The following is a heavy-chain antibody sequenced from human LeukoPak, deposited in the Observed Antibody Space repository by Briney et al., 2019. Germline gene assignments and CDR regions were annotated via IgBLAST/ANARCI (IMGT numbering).Heavy chain of an antibody. CDR1: GFTFSSYA. D-gene: IGHD1-26*01. J-gene: IGHJ4*02. CDR3: ARDRRQGATETFDYFDY. Sequence: PGRSLRLSCAASGFTFSSYAMHWVRQAPGKGLEWVAVISYDGSNKYYADSVKGRFTISRDNSKNTLYLQMNSLRAEDTAVYYCARDRRQGATETFDYFDYGGQGTLVTVSS. CDR2: ISYDGSNK. V-gene: IGHV3-30-3*01.